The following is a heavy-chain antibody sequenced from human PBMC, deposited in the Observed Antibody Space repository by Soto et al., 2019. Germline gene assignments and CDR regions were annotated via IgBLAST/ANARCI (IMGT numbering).Heavy chain of an antibody. CDR2: ISSSSSYI. CDR1: GFTFSSYN. CDR3: ARGYSSSPLFEDYFDY. Sequence: GGSLRLSCAASGFTFSSYNMNWVRQAPGKGLEWVSSISSSSSYIYYADSVKGRFTISRDNAKNSLYLQMNSLRAEDTAVYFCARGYSSSPLFEDYFDYWGQGALVTVSS. J-gene: IGHJ4*02. D-gene: IGHD6-13*01. V-gene: IGHV3-21*01.